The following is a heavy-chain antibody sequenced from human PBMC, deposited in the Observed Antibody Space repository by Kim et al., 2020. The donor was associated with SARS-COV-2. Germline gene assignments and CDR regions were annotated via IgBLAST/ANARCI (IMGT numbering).Heavy chain of an antibody. J-gene: IGHJ6*02. V-gene: IGHV3-43*02. Sequence: GGSLRLSCAASGFTFDDYAMHWVRQAPGKSLEWVSLISGDGGSTYYADSVKGRFTISRDNSKNSLYLQMNSLRTEDTALYYCALWRVRGDYYYGMDVWGQGTTVTVSS. CDR3: ALWRVRGDYYYGMDV. CDR1: GFTFDDYA. D-gene: IGHD3-10*01. CDR2: ISGDGGST.